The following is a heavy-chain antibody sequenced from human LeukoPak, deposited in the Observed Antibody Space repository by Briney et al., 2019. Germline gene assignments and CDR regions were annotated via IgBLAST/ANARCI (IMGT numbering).Heavy chain of an antibody. CDR3: ARVGVVVPAAWFDP. Sequence: GASVKVSCKASGYNFGIFGMSWVRQAPGQGLEWMGWISADSGNTNYAQKLQGRVTMTTDTSTSTAYLELASLRSDDTAVYYCARVGVVVPAAWFDPWGQGTLVTVSS. CDR2: ISADSGNT. CDR1: GYNFGIFG. V-gene: IGHV1-18*01. D-gene: IGHD2-2*01. J-gene: IGHJ5*02.